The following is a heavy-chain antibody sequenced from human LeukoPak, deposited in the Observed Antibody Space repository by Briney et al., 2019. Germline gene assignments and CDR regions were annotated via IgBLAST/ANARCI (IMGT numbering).Heavy chain of an antibody. V-gene: IGHV4-39*01. Sequence: SETLSLTCTVSGGSASSSAYYWGWIRQPPGKGLEWIGNVYYTGSTTSNPSFRSRVAISVDTSKNQFSLRLTSVSAADTAVYYCARLDTSPDYWGQGTLVTVSS. CDR1: GGSASSSAYY. D-gene: IGHD3/OR15-3a*01. CDR2: VYYTGST. CDR3: ARLDTSPDY. J-gene: IGHJ4*02.